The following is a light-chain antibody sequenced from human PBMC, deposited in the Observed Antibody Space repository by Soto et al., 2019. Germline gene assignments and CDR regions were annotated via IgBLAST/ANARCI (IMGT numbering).Light chain of an antibody. J-gene: IGKJ4*01. CDR3: LQTYSSSLT. Sequence: DIQMTQSPSSLSASVGARVTITCRASQSISTYLNWYQQKPGKAPKLLISSASSLQSGVPLRFRGSGFGADFALTISSLQFEDFATYYCLQTYSSSLTFGGGTKVEI. CDR1: QSISTY. CDR2: SAS. V-gene: IGKV1-39*01.